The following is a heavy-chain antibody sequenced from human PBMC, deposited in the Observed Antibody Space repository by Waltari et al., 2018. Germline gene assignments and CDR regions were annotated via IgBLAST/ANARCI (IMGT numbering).Heavy chain of an antibody. V-gene: IGHV4-31*01. J-gene: IGHJ3*02. D-gene: IGHD4-17*01. CDR3: ARDGTHDYGGRGAFDI. CDR2: IYYRGST. CDR1: GGSISSGGYY. Sequence: QVQLQESGPGLVKPSQTLSLTCTVSGGSISSGGYYWSWIRQHPGKGLEWIGYIYYRGSTYYNPSLKSLVTISVDTSKNQFSLKLSSVTAADTAVYYCARDGTHDYGGRGAFDIWGQGTMVTVSS.